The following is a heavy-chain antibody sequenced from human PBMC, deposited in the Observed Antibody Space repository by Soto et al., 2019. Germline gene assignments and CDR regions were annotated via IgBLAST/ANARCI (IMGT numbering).Heavy chain of an antibody. Sequence: PSETLSLTCTVSGASVSSGSYYWSWIRQPPGKGLEWIGYIYYSGSTYYNPSLKSRVTISVDRSKNQFSLKLSSVTAADTAVYYCARAGGLGAVAVDYWGQGTLVTVSS. CDR3: ARAGGLGAVAVDY. V-gene: IGHV4-30-2*01. CDR1: GASVSSGSYY. CDR2: IYYSGST. D-gene: IGHD6-19*01. J-gene: IGHJ4*02.